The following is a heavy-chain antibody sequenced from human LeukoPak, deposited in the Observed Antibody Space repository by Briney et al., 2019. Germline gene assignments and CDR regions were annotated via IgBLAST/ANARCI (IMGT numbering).Heavy chain of an antibody. CDR2: IYYSGST. J-gene: IGHJ4*02. V-gene: IGHV4-31*03. Sequence: SQTLSLTCTVSGGSISSGSYYWSWIRQHPGKGLEWVGYIYYSGSTYYNPSLKSRVTISVDTSKNQFSLKLSSVTAADTAVYYCARLRDSSSDLVFDYWGQGTLVTVSS. D-gene: IGHD6-13*01. CDR1: GGSISSGSYY. CDR3: ARLRDSSSDLVFDY.